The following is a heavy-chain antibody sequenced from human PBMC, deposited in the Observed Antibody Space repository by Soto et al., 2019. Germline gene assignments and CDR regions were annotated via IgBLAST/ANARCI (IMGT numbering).Heavy chain of an antibody. J-gene: IGHJ4*02. Sequence: PSETLSLTCAVYGGSFSGYYWSWIRQPPGKGLEWIGEINHSGSTNYNPSLKSRVTISVDTSKNQFSLKLSSVTAADTAVYYCARGRRTTVTNEPFDYRGQGTLVTVSS. CDR1: GGSFSGYY. CDR2: INHSGST. V-gene: IGHV4-34*01. D-gene: IGHD4-17*01. CDR3: ARGRRTTVTNEPFDY.